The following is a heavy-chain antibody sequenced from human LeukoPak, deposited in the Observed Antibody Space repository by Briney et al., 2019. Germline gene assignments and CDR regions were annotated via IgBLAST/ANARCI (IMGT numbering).Heavy chain of an antibody. CDR3: ARDDGYSSSWYFHYGMDV. J-gene: IGHJ6*02. Sequence: ASVKVSCKASGYTFTGYYMHWVRQAPGQGPEWMGWINPNSGGTNYARKFQGRVTMTRDTSISTAYMELSRLRSDDTAVYYCARDDGYSSSWYFHYGMDVWGQGTTVTVSS. CDR1: GYTFTGYY. CDR2: INPNSGGT. D-gene: IGHD6-13*01. V-gene: IGHV1-2*02.